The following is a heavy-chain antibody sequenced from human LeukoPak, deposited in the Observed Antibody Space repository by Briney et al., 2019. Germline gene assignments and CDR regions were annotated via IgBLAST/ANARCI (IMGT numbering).Heavy chain of an antibody. CDR1: GYTLTELS. V-gene: IGHV1-24*01. J-gene: IGHJ6*03. D-gene: IGHD2-2*01. CDR3: AIRSPSSTSWYYMDV. CDR2: FDPEDGET. Sequence: ASVKVSCKVSGYTLTELSMHWVRQAPGKGLEWMGGFDPEDGETIYAQKFQGRVAMTEDTSTDTAYMELSSLRSEDTAVYYCAIRSPSSTSWYYMDVWGKGTTVTVSS.